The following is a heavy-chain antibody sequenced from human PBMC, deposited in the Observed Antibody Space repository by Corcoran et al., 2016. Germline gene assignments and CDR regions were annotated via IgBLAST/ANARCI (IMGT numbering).Heavy chain of an antibody. D-gene: IGHD1-26*01. CDR3: ARNMGIPGRFDY. V-gene: IGHV3-33*03. CDR1: GFTLSRHG. CDR2: IWYDGSKT. J-gene: IGHJ4*02. Sequence: QVQLVESGGGVVQPGGSLRLACAASGFTLSRHGMHWVRQAPGKSLEWVAIIWYDGSKTDYADSVKGRFTISRDTSKNTLYLQTTNLRAEDTAVYYCARNMGIPGRFDYWGQGTLVTVS.